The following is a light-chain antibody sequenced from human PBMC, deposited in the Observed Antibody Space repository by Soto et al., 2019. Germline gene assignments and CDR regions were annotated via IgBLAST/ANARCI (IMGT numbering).Light chain of an antibody. CDR2: DAS. CDR1: QTVRSNY. Sequence: DIVLTQSPGTLSLSPGERATLSCRASQTVRSNYLAWYQQKPGQAPRLLISDASSRATGIPDRFSGSGSGTDFTLMISRLEPEDVAVYYCQQYGTSRLTFGGGTKVEIK. J-gene: IGKJ4*01. CDR3: QQYGTSRLT. V-gene: IGKV3-20*01.